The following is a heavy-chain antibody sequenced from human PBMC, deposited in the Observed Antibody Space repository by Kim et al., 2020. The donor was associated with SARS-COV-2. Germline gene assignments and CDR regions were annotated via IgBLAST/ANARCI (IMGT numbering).Heavy chain of an antibody. CDR2: IKQDGSEK. CDR3: ARRGRDSSGLAPHHPDY. CDR1: GFTFSSYW. Sequence: GGSLRLSCAASGFTFSSYWMSWVRQAPGKGLEWVANIKQDGSEKYYVDSVKGRFTISRDNAKNSLYLQMNSLRAEDTAVYYCARRGRDSSGLAPHHPDYWGQGTLVTVSS. J-gene: IGHJ4*02. D-gene: IGHD3-22*01. V-gene: IGHV3-7*01.